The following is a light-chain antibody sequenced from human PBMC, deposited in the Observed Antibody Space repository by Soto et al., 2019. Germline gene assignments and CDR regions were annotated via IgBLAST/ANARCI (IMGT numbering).Light chain of an antibody. V-gene: IGKV1-5*01. CDR1: QSINNW. CDR2: DAS. Sequence: DIQMTQSPSTLSASVGDRVTITCRASQSINNWLAWYQQKPGKAPKLLIYDASSLEGGVPSRFSGSGSGTEFTLTISSLQPDDFATYYCQHYHSYSITFGQGTRLEIK. CDR3: QHYHSYSIT. J-gene: IGKJ5*01.